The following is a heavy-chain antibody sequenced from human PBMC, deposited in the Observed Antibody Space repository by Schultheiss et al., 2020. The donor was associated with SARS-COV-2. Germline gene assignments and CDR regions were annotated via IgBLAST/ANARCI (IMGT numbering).Heavy chain of an antibody. D-gene: IGHD2-21*02. CDR3: ARAKVPDTALDY. CDR2: IYYSGST. V-gene: IGHV4-39*07. Sequence: SETLSLTCTVSGGSISSSSYYWGWIRQPPGKGLEWIGSIYYSGSTYYNPSLKSRVTISVDTSKNQFSLKLSSVTAADTAVYYCARAKVPDTALDYWGQGTLVTVSS. CDR1: GGSISSSSYY. J-gene: IGHJ4*02.